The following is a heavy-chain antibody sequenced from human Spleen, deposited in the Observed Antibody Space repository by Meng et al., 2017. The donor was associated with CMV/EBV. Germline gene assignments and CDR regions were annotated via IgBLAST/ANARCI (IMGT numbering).Heavy chain of an antibody. V-gene: IGHV4-34*01. CDR3: ARNTGSRRYYGMDV. J-gene: IGHJ6*02. CDR1: GGSFSGYY. Sequence: GSLRLSCAVYGGSFSGYYWSWIRQPPGKGLEWIGEINHSGSTNYNPSLKSRVTISVDTSKNQFSRKLSSVTAADTAVYYCARNTGSRRYYGMDVWGQGTTVTVSS. D-gene: IGHD3-10*01. CDR2: INHSGST.